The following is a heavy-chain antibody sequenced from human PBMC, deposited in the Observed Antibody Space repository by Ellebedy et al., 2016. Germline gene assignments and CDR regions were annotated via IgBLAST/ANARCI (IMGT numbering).Heavy chain of an antibody. CDR2: IKQDGSEK. CDR1: GFTFSNYW. J-gene: IGHJ4*02. Sequence: GGSLRLSXAASGFTFSNYWMSWVRQAPGKGLEWVANIKQDGSEKYYVDSVKGRFTISRDNAKNSLFLQMNNLRSEDTAVYHCASAIDYWGQGTLVTVSS. V-gene: IGHV3-7*01. CDR3: ASAIDY.